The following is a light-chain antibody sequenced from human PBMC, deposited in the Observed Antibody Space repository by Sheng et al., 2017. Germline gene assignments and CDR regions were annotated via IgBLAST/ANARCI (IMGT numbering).Light chain of an antibody. CDR1: QSVSSTY. V-gene: IGKV3-20*01. CDR3: QQYGSSPT. Sequence: EIVLTQSPGTLSLSPGDRATLSCRASQSVSSTYLAWYQQKPGQAPRLLIYGASSRATGIPDRFSGSGSGTYFTLSISRLEPEDSAVYYCQQYGSSPTFGQGTRLEIK. CDR2: GAS. J-gene: IGKJ5*01.